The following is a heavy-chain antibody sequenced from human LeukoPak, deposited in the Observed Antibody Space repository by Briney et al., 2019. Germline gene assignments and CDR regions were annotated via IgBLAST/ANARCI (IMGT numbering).Heavy chain of an antibody. V-gene: IGHV1-69*13. CDR3: ARDPSSGWYHAFDI. D-gene: IGHD6-19*01. CDR1: GGTFSSYA. J-gene: IGHJ3*02. Sequence: SVKVSFKASGGTFSSYAISWVRQAPGQGLEWLGGIIPIFGTANYAQKFQGRVTITADESTSTAYMELSRLRSEDTAVYYCARDPSSGWYHAFDIWGQGTMVTVSS. CDR2: IIPIFGTA.